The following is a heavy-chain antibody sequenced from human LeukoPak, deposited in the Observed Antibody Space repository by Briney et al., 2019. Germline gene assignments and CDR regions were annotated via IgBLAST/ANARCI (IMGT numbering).Heavy chain of an antibody. J-gene: IGHJ4*02. CDR2: ISYDGSNK. Sequence: HPGGSLRLSCAASGFTFSSYGMHWVRQAPGKGLEWVAVISYDGSNKYYADSVKGRFTISRDNSKNTLYLQMNSLRAEDTAVYYRAKDQGGGENHPDYWGQGTLVTVSS. D-gene: IGHD3-16*01. V-gene: IGHV3-30*18. CDR3: AKDQGGGENHPDY. CDR1: GFTFSSYG.